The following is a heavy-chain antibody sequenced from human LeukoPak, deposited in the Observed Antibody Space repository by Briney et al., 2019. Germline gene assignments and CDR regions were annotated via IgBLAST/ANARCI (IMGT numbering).Heavy chain of an antibody. D-gene: IGHD5-18*01. CDR3: ARRATTERGHSYGLDY. CDR2: ISITNSYI. V-gene: IGHV3-21*01. Sequence: RGSLRLSCVVSGFTFSTYHMNWVRQAPGKGLEWVSSISITNSYIYYADSVTGRFTISRDNAKNSLYLQMNSLRAEDTAVYYCARRATTERGHSYGLDYWGQGTLVTVSS. CDR1: GFTFSTYH. J-gene: IGHJ4*02.